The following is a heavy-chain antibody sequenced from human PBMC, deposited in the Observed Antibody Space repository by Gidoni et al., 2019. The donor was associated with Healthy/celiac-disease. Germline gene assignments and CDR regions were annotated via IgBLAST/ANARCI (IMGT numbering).Heavy chain of an antibody. Sequence: QVQLVQSGAEVKKPGASVQVSCKASGYTFTSYYMHWVRQAPGQGLEWMGIINPSGGSTSYAQKFQGRVTMTRDTSTSTVYMELSSLRSEDTAVYYCAREKVEMATITPFDYWGQGTLVTVSS. CDR1: GYTFTSYY. J-gene: IGHJ4*02. V-gene: IGHV1-46*01. D-gene: IGHD5-12*01. CDR2: INPSGGST. CDR3: AREKVEMATITPFDY.